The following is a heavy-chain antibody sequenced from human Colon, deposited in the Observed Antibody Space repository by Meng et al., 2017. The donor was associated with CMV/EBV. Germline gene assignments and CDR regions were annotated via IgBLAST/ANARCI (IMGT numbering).Heavy chain of an antibody. V-gene: IGHV1-2*02. CDR3: ATFGGDFDY. CDR1: GYTFNGYF. Sequence: VQMVAVGAEVKDPGAPVNAFCKTSGYTFNGYFMPWVRQAPGQGLEWMGWINPVTGDTSYAQKFQVRVTMTRDTSISTAYMELSSLRSDDTAVYYCATFGGDFDYWGQGTLVTVSS. D-gene: IGHD3-3*01. CDR2: INPVTGDT. J-gene: IGHJ4*02.